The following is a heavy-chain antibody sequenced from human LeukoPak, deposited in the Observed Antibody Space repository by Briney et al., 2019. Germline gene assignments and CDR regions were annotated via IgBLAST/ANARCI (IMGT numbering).Heavy chain of an antibody. Sequence: PGGSLRLSCAASGFTFSSYSMNWVCQAPGKGLEWVSSISSSSSYIYYADSVKGRFTISRDNAKNSLYLQMNSLRAEDTAVYYCARTHYGSGSLDYWGQGTLVTVSS. CDR2: ISSSSSYI. CDR3: ARTHYGSGSLDY. D-gene: IGHD3-10*01. J-gene: IGHJ4*02. V-gene: IGHV3-21*01. CDR1: GFTFSSYS.